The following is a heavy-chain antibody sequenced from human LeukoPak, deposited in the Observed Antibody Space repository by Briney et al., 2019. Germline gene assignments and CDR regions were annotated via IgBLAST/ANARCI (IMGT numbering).Heavy chain of an antibody. J-gene: IGHJ4*02. CDR3: ARQQYYYDSSGFDY. V-gene: IGHV1-69*04. D-gene: IGHD3-22*01. CDR2: IIPILGIA. CDR1: GGTFSSYA. Sequence: ASVKVSCKASGGTFSSYAISWVRQAPGQGLEWMGRIIPILGIANYAQKFQGRVTITADKSTSTAYMELSSLRSEDTAVYYCARQQYYYDSSGFDYWGQGTLVTVSS.